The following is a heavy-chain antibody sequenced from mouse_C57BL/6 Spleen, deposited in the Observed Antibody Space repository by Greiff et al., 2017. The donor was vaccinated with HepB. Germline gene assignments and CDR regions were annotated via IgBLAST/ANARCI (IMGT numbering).Heavy chain of an antibody. V-gene: IGHV1-80*01. CDR2: IYPGDGDT. Sequence: VQLQESGAELVKPGASVKISCKASGYAFSSYWMNWVKQRPGKGLERIGQIYPGDGDTNYNGKFKGKATLTADKSSSTAYMQLSSLTSEDSAVYLCARGYYGSSYGGDYYAMDYWGQGTSVTVSS. D-gene: IGHD1-1*01. CDR3: ARGYYGSSYGGDYYAMDY. CDR1: GYAFSSYW. J-gene: IGHJ4*01.